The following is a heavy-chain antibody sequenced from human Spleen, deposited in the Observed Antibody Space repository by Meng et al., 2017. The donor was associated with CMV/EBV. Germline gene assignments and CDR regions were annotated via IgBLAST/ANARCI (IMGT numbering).Heavy chain of an antibody. CDR2: ILYSGTA. D-gene: IGHD3-3*01. Sequence: GSLRLSCTVSGGSMSSFFWSWIRQPPGKGPELIGYILYSGTATYNPSLKSRVTISVDGSKNQFSLKLGSVTAADTAVYYCARGDFWSASYAFDIWGQGTMVTVSS. V-gene: IGHV4-59*01. CDR3: ARGDFWSASYAFDI. CDR1: GGSMSSFF. J-gene: IGHJ3*02.